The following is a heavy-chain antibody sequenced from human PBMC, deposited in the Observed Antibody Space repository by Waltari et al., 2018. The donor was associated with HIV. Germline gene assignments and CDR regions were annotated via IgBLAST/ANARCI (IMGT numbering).Heavy chain of an antibody. CDR2: INHSGRT. CDR3: ARGQYGPGSREDY. D-gene: IGHD3-10*01. J-gene: IGHJ4*02. CDR1: GGSSRKYY. V-gene: IGHV4-34*02. Sequence: VPLQQWGTGLLKPSETLALTRAAPGGSSRKYYWSWIRQPPGKGREWIADINHSGRTNYNPSLKSRLTISVYTSKTQFSVELTSVTAADTAVYFCARGQYGPGSREDYCGQGTLVTVAS.